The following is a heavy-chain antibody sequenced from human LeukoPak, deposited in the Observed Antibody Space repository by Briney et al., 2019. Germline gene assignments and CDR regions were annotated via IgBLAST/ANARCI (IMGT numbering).Heavy chain of an antibody. V-gene: IGHV3-23*01. CDR1: GFIFRTHA. CDR3: ARESARPYLDY. Sequence: GGSLTLSCAASGFIFRTHAMSWVRQAPGKGLEWVSTITITDFGAYYVDSVRGRFTMSRDNSKNTLYLQLNSLRVEDTAVYFCARESARPYLDYWGHGTLVTVSS. CDR2: ITITDFGA. D-gene: IGHD6-25*01. J-gene: IGHJ4*01.